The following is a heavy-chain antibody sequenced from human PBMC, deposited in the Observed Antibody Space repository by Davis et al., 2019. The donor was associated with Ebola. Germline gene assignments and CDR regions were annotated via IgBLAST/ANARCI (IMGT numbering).Heavy chain of an antibody. V-gene: IGHV4-59*01. J-gene: IGHJ4*02. D-gene: IGHD4-17*01. CDR2: IYYSGST. CDR1: GGSISSYY. Sequence: SETLSLTCTVSGGSISSYYWSWIRQPPGKGLEWIGYIYYSGSTNYNPSLKSRVTISVDTSKNQFSLKLRSVTAADTAVYYCARGYYGDRFDYWGQGTLVTVSS. CDR3: ARGYYGDRFDY.